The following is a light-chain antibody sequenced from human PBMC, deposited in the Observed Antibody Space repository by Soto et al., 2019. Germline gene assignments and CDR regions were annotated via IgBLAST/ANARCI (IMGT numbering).Light chain of an antibody. CDR2: GAS. CDR1: QSVSSN. Sequence: EIVMTQSPATLSVSPGERATLSCRASQSVSSNLAWYKQKPGRATRLLIYGASTRATGIPDRDSGSGSGAEVTLTISSLQSEDCAIYYCQQYGTTPYTFGQGTRLEIK. V-gene: IGKV3-15*01. CDR3: QQYGTTPYT. J-gene: IGKJ5*01.